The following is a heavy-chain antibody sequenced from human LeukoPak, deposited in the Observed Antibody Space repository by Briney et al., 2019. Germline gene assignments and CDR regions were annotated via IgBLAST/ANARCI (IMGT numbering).Heavy chain of an antibody. J-gene: IGHJ4*02. CDR3: AKTPLGSSPFDY. V-gene: IGHV3-23*01. CDR2: ISHTGGST. D-gene: IGHD1-26*01. Sequence: GGSLRLSCAASGFTFSSYALSWVRQAPGMGLQWVSAISHTGGSTYYADSVKGRFTISRDNSKNTLYLQMNSLRAEDTAVYYCAKTPLGSSPFDYWGQGTLVTVSS. CDR1: GFTFSSYA.